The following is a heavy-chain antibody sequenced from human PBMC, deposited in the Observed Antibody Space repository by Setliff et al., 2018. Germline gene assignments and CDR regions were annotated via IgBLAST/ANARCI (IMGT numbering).Heavy chain of an antibody. CDR2: INHSGST. CDR1: GGSFSTYY. CDR3: ARDWAAAAGTAVGDGLDY. Sequence: SETLSLTCAVYGGSFSTYYWIWIRQPPGKGLEWIGEINHSGSTNDNPSLKSRVTISVDTSKNQFSLKLSSVTAADTAVYYCARDWAAAAGTAVGDGLDYWGQGTLVTVSS. J-gene: IGHJ4*02. V-gene: IGHV4-34*01. D-gene: IGHD6-13*01.